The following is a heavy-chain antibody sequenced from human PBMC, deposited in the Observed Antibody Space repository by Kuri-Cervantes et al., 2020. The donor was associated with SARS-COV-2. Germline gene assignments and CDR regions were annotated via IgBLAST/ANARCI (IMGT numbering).Heavy chain of an antibody. CDR2: ISGSGGST. Sequence: GESLKISCAASGFTFSSYAMSWVRQAPGKGLEWVSAISGSGGSTYYADSVKGRFTISRDNSKNTLYLQMNSLRAEDTAVYYCAKADWANYYYYYGMDVWGQGPRSPSP. CDR1: GFTFSSYA. D-gene: IGHD3-9*01. V-gene: IGHV3-23*01. J-gene: IGHJ6*02. CDR3: AKADWANYYYYYGMDV.